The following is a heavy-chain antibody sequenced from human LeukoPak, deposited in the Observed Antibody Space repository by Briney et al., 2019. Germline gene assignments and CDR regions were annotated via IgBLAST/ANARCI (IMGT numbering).Heavy chain of an antibody. CDR2: IYSSGST. Sequence: SETLSLTCTVSGGSISTSSYYWGWIRQPPGKGLEWIGTIYSSGSTYYNPSLKSRVTISVDTSKNQFSLKLSSVTAADTAVYYCARGRSTVTQYYYYYYGMDVWGQGTTVTVSS. J-gene: IGHJ6*02. CDR1: GGSISTSSYY. V-gene: IGHV4-39*07. D-gene: IGHD4-17*01. CDR3: ARGRSTVTQYYYYYYGMDV.